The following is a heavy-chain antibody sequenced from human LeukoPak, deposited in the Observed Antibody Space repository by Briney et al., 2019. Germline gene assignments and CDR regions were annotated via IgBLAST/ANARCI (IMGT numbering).Heavy chain of an antibody. J-gene: IGHJ6*02. V-gene: IGHV3-23*01. CDR3: AKDVRVGGGGMDV. D-gene: IGHD1-26*01. CDR1: GFTFSNYA. Sequence: PGGPLRLSCAGSGFTFSNYAMNWVRQAPGKGLEWVSLISGSGVNTYYADSVKGRFTISRDTSKNTVSLQMNSLRGEDTAVYYCAKDVRVGGGGMDVWGQGTPVTVSS. CDR2: ISGSGVNT.